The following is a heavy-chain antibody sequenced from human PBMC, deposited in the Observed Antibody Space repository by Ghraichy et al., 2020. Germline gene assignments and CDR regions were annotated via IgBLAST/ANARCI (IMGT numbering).Heavy chain of an antibody. J-gene: IGHJ4*02. CDR2: INHSGST. V-gene: IGHV4-34*01. CDR3: ARGLRRVVLDY. D-gene: IGHD2-15*01. CDR1: GGSFSGYY. Sequence: SETLSLTCAVYGGSFSGYYWSWIRQPPGKGLEWIGEINHSGSTNYNPSLKSRVTISVDTSKNQFSLKLSSVTAADTAVYYCARGLRRVVLDYWGQGTLVTVSS.